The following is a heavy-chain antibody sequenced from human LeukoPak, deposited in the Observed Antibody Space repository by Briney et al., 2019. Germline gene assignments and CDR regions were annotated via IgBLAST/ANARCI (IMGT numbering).Heavy chain of an antibody. V-gene: IGHV3-21*01. CDR1: GFTFSSYN. D-gene: IGHD1-1*01. J-gene: IGHJ6*03. CDR2: ITSSSSYI. CDR3: ARDPYNGAYSEGYYYYYMDV. Sequence: PGGSLRLSCAASGFTFSSYNMNWVRQAPGKGLEWVSSITSSSSYIYYADSVKGRFTISRDNAKNSLYLQINSLRVEDTAIYYCARDPYNGAYSEGYYYYYMDVWGKGTTVTVSS.